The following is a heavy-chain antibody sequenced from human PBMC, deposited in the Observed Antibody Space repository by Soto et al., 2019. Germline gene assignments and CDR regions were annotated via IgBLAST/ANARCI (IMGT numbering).Heavy chain of an antibody. CDR1: GGSISRYY. Sequence: SETLSLTCTPSGGSISRYYCSWIRQPPGKGLEWIGYIYYSGSTNYNPSLKSRVTISVDTSKNQFSLKLSSVTAADTAVYYCARAKKGYSGSWYFIDGMDVWGQGTTVTVSS. CDR3: ARAKKGYSGSWYFIDGMDV. V-gene: IGHV4-59*01. D-gene: IGHD6-13*01. CDR2: IYYSGST. J-gene: IGHJ6*02.